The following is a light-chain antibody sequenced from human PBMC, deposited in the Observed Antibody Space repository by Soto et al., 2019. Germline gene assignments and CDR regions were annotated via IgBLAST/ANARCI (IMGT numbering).Light chain of an antibody. CDR1: SSDVGGYNY. CDR3: SSYAGSNFVV. J-gene: IGLJ2*01. CDR2: EVT. Sequence: QSALTQPPSASGSPGQSVTISCTGTSSDVGGYNYVSWYHQHPGKAPKLMIYEVTKRPSGVPDRFSGSKSDNTASLTVSGLQAEDEADYYCSSYAGSNFVVFGGGTKLTVL. V-gene: IGLV2-8*01.